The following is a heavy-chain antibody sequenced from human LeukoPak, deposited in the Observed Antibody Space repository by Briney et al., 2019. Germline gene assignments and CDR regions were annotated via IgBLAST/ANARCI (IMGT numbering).Heavy chain of an antibody. Sequence: ASVKVSCKASGYTFTGYYMHWVRQAPGQGLEWMGWINPNSGGTNYAQKFQGRVTVTRDTSISTAYMELSRLRSDDTAVYYCARDLPARYSSDYWGQGTLVTVSS. CDR2: INPNSGGT. D-gene: IGHD3-9*01. V-gene: IGHV1-2*02. CDR1: GYTFTGYY. J-gene: IGHJ4*02. CDR3: ARDLPARYSSDY.